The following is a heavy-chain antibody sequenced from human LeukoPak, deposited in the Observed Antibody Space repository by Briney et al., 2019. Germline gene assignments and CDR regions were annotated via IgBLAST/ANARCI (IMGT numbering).Heavy chain of an antibody. CDR3: ARRPFRLRFQGWVDP. V-gene: IGHV4-34*01. CDR2: INHSGST. D-gene: IGHD3-3*01. CDR1: GGSFSGYY. Sequence: PSETLSLTCAVYGGSFSGYYWSWIRQPPGKGLEWIGEINHSGSTNYNPSLKSRVTISVDTSKNQFSLKLSSVTAADTAVYYCARRPFRLRFQGWVDPWGQGTLVTVSS. J-gene: IGHJ5*02.